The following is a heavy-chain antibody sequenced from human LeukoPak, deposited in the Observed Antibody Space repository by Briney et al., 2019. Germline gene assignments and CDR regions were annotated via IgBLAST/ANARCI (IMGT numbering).Heavy chain of an antibody. J-gene: IGHJ6*02. V-gene: IGHV1-2*02. CDR3: ARVRAITMIVYGMDV. D-gene: IGHD3-22*01. Sequence: ASVKVSCKASGYTFTGYYMHWVRQAPGQGLEWMGWINPNSGGTNYAQKFQGRVTMTRDTSISTAYMELSRLRSDDTAVYYCARVRAITMIVYGMDVWGQGTTVTVSS. CDR1: GYTFTGYY. CDR2: INPNSGGT.